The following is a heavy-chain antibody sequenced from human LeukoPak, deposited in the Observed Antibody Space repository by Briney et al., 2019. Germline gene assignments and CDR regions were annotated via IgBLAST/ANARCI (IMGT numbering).Heavy chain of an antibody. D-gene: IGHD2-21*01. J-gene: IGHJ4*02. CDR2: IRFDGSNQ. V-gene: IGHV3-30*02. CDR1: GFTFRSFG. Sequence: GGSLRLSCAASGFTFRSFGMHLVRQAPGKGLEWVAFIRFDGSNQYYADSVKGRFTISRDNSNNTLFLQMNSLRVDDTAVYFCAKGSGESHFDSWGQGTLVTVSS. CDR3: AKGSGESHFDS.